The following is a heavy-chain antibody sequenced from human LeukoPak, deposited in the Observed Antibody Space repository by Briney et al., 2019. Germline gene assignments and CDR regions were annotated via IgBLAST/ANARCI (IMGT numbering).Heavy chain of an antibody. Sequence: GGSLRLSCAASGFTVSSNYMSWVRQAPGKGLEWVSVIYSGGSTYYADSVKGRFTIPRDNSKNTLYLQMNSLRAEDTAVYYCARVYHMVRGYYFDYWGQGTLVTVSS. D-gene: IGHD3-10*01. CDR2: IYSGGST. CDR3: ARVYHMVRGYYFDY. V-gene: IGHV3-53*01. CDR1: GFTVSSNY. J-gene: IGHJ4*02.